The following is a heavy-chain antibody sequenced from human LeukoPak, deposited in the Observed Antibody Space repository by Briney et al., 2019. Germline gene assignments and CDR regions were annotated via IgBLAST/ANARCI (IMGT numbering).Heavy chain of an antibody. CDR3: ASSYYDSSGYYYEDWFDP. Sequence: ASVKVSCKASGGTFSSYAISWVRQAPGQGLEWMGRIIPILGIANYAQKFQGRVTITADKSTSTAYMELSSLRSEDTAVYYCASSYYDSSGYYYEDWFDPWGQGTLVTVSS. CDR2: IIPILGIA. J-gene: IGHJ5*02. V-gene: IGHV1-69*04. D-gene: IGHD3-22*01. CDR1: GGTFSSYA.